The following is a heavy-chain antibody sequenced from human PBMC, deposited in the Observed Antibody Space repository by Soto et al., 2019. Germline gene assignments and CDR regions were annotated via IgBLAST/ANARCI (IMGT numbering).Heavy chain of an antibody. CDR3: AREPRSGSIHPVDY. D-gene: IGHD3-22*01. V-gene: IGHV3-74*01. CDR1: GFTFSSYW. Sequence: GGSLRLSCAASGFTFSSYWMHWVRQAPGKGLVWVSRINSDGSSTSYADSVKGRFTISRDNAKNTLYLQMNSLRAEDTAVYYCAREPRSGSIHPVDYWGQGTLITVSS. CDR2: INSDGSST. J-gene: IGHJ4*02.